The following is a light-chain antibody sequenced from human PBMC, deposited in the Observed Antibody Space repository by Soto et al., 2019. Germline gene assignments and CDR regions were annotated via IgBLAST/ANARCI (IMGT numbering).Light chain of an antibody. CDR1: QSVSSRY. J-gene: IGKJ4*01. Sequence: EIVLTQSPGPLSLSPGERATLSCRASQSVSSRYLAWYQQKPGQAPRLRIYGASSRATGIPDRFSGSGSGTDFTLTISRLEPEDFAVYYCQHYGNSPPLTCGGGTEVEI. CDR3: QHYGNSPPLT. V-gene: IGKV3-20*01. CDR2: GAS.